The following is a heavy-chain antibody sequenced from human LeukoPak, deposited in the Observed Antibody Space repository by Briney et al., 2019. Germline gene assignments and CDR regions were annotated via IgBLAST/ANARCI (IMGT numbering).Heavy chain of an antibody. Sequence: SEKVSCKASGGTFSSYAISWVRQAPGQGLEWMGGIIPIFGTANYAQKFQGRVTITADESTSTAYMELSSLRSEDTAVYYCARDAYGYYYYYYMDVWGKGTTVTVSS. D-gene: IGHD3-10*01. CDR1: GGTFSSYA. CDR2: IIPIFGTA. J-gene: IGHJ6*03. CDR3: ARDAYGYYYYYYMDV. V-gene: IGHV1-69*13.